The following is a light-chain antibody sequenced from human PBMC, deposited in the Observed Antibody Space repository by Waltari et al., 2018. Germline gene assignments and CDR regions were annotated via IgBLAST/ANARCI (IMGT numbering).Light chain of an antibody. J-gene: IGKJ3*01. CDR1: RCVSSTY. CDR2: ATS. Sequence: ELVLTQSPGTLSLSPGERATLSCRASRCVSSTYFAWYQQTPGQAPRLLIYATSSRATGIPARFSGSGSGTDFTLTISSLEPEDFAVYYCQHRDHWPPDATFGPGTKVDI. CDR3: QHRDHWPPDAT. V-gene: IGKV3D-20*02.